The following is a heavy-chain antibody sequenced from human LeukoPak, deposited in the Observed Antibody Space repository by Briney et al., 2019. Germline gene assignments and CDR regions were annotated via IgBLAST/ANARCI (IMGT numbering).Heavy chain of an antibody. CDR2: INPNSGGT. Sequence: GASVKVSCKASGYTFTGYYMHWVRQAPGQGLEWMGWINPNSGGTNYAQKFQGRVTMTRDTSISTAYMELSRLRSDGTAVYYCARDHPGYYDSSGYVRGRKRFDYWGQGTLVTVSS. CDR3: ARDHPGYYDSSGYVRGRKRFDY. V-gene: IGHV1-2*02. J-gene: IGHJ4*02. CDR1: GYTFTGYY. D-gene: IGHD3-22*01.